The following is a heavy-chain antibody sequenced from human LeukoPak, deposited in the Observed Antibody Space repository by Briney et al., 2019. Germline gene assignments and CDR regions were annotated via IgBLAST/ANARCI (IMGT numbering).Heavy chain of an antibody. D-gene: IGHD4-23*01. CDR1: RYTFTTYA. Sequence: ASVKASCKASRYTFTTYAMNWVRQAPGQGLEWMGWINTDTGNPTYAQGSTGRFVFSLDTSVSTAYLQISSLKAEDTAVYYCARGTYGGNSGDTFDIWGQGTMVTVSS. V-gene: IGHV7-4-1*02. CDR3: ARGTYGGNSGDTFDI. CDR2: INTDTGNP. J-gene: IGHJ3*02.